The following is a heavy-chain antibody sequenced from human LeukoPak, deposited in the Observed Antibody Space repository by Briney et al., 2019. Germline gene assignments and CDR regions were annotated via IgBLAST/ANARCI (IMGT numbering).Heavy chain of an antibody. CDR2: ITGYGDYT. V-gene: IGHV3-23*01. CDR3: AKDRDYGDYVDYYYYMDV. Sequence: GGSLRLSCAASRFTFSNYAMSWVRQAPGKGLEWVSAITGYGDYTDYADSVKGRFTISRDNSENTAYLQMNSLRAEDTAVYYCAKDRDYGDYVDYYYYMDVWGKGTTATVSS. D-gene: IGHD4-17*01. CDR1: RFTFSNYA. J-gene: IGHJ6*03.